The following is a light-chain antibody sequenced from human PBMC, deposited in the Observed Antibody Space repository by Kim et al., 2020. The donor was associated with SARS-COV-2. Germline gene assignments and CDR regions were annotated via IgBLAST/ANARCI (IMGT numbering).Light chain of an antibody. V-gene: IGKV1-8*01. Sequence: ASTGDRVTISCRASQGISMYLAWYQQKPGKAPKRLIYAASTVQSGVPSRFSGSGSGTDFTLTISCLQSEDFATYYCQQYYSYPLTFGGGTKVDIK. CDR2: AAS. J-gene: IGKJ4*01. CDR3: QQYYSYPLT. CDR1: QGISMY.